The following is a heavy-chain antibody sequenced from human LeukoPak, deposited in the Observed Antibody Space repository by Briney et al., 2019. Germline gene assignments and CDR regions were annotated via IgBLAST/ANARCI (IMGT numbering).Heavy chain of an antibody. V-gene: IGHV1-69*13. CDR2: IIPIFGTA. J-gene: IGHJ4*02. D-gene: IGHD1-26*01. CDR1: GGTFSSYA. CDR3: ARDKEGGSYETHYYFDY. Sequence: SVKVSCKASGGTFSSYAISWVRQAPGQGLEWMGGIIPIFGTANYAQKFQGRVTITADESTSTAYMELSSLRSEDTAVYYCARDKEGGSYETHYYFDYWGQGTLVTVSS.